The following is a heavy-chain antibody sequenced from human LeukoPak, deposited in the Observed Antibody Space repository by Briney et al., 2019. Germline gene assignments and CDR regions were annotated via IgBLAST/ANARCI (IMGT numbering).Heavy chain of an antibody. J-gene: IGHJ4*02. Sequence: GGSLRLSCVVPGITFEDYAMHWVRQVPGKGLEWVSLISGDASGTYYADSVKGRFTISRDNSKNSLYLQMNSLRSEDAALYYCVKGDDYGDYWGQGTLVTVSS. CDR3: VKGDDYGDY. CDR1: GITFEDYA. V-gene: IGHV3-43*02. CDR2: ISGDASGT.